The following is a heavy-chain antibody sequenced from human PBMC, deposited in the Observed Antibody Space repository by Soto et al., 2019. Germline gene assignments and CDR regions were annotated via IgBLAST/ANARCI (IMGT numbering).Heavy chain of an antibody. V-gene: IGHV3-30*18. CDR1: GFTFSSYG. Sequence: GGSLRLSCAASGFTFSSYGMHWVRQAPGKGLEWVAVISYDGSNKYYADSVKGRFTISRDNSKNTLYLQMNSLRAEDTAVYYCAKDGDIVLVPAAMRSGYYYYYGMDVWGQGTTVTVSS. CDR3: AKDGDIVLVPAAMRSGYYYYYGMDV. CDR2: ISYDGSNK. J-gene: IGHJ6*02. D-gene: IGHD2-2*01.